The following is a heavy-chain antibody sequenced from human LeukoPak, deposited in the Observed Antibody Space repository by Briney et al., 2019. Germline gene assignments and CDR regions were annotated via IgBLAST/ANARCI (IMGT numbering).Heavy chain of an antibody. CDR2: ISYDGSNK. Sequence: GASLRLSCAASGFTFSSYAMHWVRQAPGKGLEWVAVISYDGSNKYYADSVKGRFTISRDNSKNTLYLQMNSLRAEDTAVYYCARDGNYDILTGHYYYYGMDVWGQGTTVTVSS. D-gene: IGHD3-9*01. CDR3: ARDGNYDILTGHYYYYGMDV. V-gene: IGHV3-30-3*01. J-gene: IGHJ6*02. CDR1: GFTFSSYA.